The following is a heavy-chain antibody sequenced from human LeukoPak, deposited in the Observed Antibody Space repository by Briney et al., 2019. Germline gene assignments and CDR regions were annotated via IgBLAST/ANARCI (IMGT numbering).Heavy chain of an antibody. J-gene: IGHJ5*02. CDR2: IRYDGSNK. V-gene: IGHV3-30*02. D-gene: IGHD5/OR15-5a*01. Sequence: GGSLRLSCAASGFTFSSYGMHWVRQAPGKGLEWVAFIRYDGSNKYYADSVKGRFTISRDNSKNTLYLQMNSLRAEDTAVYYCGKGPGYSVYDNLPHHWGQGTLVTVSS. CDR3: GKGPGYSVYDNLPHH. CDR1: GFTFSSYG.